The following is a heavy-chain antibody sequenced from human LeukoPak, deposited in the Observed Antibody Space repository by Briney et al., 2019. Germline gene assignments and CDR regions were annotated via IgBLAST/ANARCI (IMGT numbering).Heavy chain of an antibody. J-gene: IGHJ4*02. CDR3: ARPYCSGGSCYSGHFDY. CDR1: GFTFSSYG. CDR2: ILYDGSNK. V-gene: IGHV3-30*02. D-gene: IGHD2-15*01. Sequence: PGGSLRLSCAASGFTFSSYGIHWVRQAPGKGLEWVAFILYDGSNKFYADSVKGRFTISKDNSKNTLYLQMNGLRAGDTAVYYCARPYCSGGSCYSGHFDYWGQGTPVTVSS.